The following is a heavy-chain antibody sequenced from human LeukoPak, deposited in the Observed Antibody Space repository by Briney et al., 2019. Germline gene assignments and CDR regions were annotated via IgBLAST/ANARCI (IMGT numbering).Heavy chain of an antibody. CDR1: GGSISSGSFY. D-gene: IGHD3-10*01. Sequence: KTSETLSLTCTVSGGSISSGSFYWSWIRQPAGKGLEWIGRISTTGSTNYNPSLKSRVTISVDTSKNQLSLKLSSVTAADTAVYYCARASKVGNYGYYFDYWGQGTLVTVSS. CDR2: ISTTGST. J-gene: IGHJ4*02. V-gene: IGHV4-61*02. CDR3: ARASKVGNYGYYFDY.